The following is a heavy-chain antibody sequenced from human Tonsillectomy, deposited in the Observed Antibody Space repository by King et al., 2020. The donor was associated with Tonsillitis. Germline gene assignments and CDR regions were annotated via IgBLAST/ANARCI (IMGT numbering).Heavy chain of an antibody. D-gene: IGHD3-16*01. Sequence: VQLVQSGAEVKKPGSSVKVSCKTSGGTFSSYTISWVRQAPGQGLEWMGGIIPILGAANYAQKFQGRVTITADESTSTAYMELSSLRSEDTAVYYCARDSPPSLGMRDYWGQGTLVTVSS. V-gene: IGHV1-69*16. CDR1: GGTFSSYT. CDR3: ARDSPPSLGMRDY. CDR2: IIPILGAA. J-gene: IGHJ4*02.